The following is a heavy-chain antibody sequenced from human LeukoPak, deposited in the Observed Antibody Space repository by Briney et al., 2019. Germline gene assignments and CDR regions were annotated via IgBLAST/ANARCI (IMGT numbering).Heavy chain of an antibody. CDR1: GGTFSSYA. V-gene: IGHV1-69*13. J-gene: IGHJ4*02. Sequence: EASVKVSCKASGGTFSSYAISWVRQAPGQGLEWMGGIIPIFGTANYAQKFQGRVTITADESTSTAYMELSSLRSEDTAVYYCARDQARPRYYFDYWGQGTLVTVSS. CDR2: IIPIFGTA. D-gene: IGHD6-6*01. CDR3: ARDQARPRYYFDY.